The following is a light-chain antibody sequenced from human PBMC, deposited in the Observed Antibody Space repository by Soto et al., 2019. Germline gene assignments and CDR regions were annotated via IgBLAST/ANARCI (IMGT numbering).Light chain of an antibody. V-gene: IGKV1-5*01. Sequence: DIQMTQSPSTLSASVGDRVTITCRASQSISSWLAWYQQKPGKAPKLLIYDASSLESGVPSRFSGSGSGTEFNLTISSLQADDFANYYCQQYNSYPRTFGQGTKLEIK. CDR2: DAS. CDR1: QSISSW. CDR3: QQYNSYPRT. J-gene: IGKJ2*01.